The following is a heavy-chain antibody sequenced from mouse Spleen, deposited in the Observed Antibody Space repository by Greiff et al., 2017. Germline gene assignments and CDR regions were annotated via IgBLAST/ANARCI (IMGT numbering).Heavy chain of an antibody. Sequence: EVKLQESGPELVKPGASVKISCKASGYSFTDYNMNWVKQSNGKSLEWIGVINPNYGTTSYNQKFKGKATLTVDQSSSTAYMQLNSLTSEDSAVYYCARFIPITTVVAQDYWGQGTTLTVSS. V-gene: IGHV1-39*01. J-gene: IGHJ2*01. CDR2: INPNYGTT. D-gene: IGHD1-1*01. CDR3: ARFIPITTVVAQDY. CDR1: GYSFTDYN.